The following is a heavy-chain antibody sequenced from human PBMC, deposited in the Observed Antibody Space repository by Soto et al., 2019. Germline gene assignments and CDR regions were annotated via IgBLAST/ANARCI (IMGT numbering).Heavy chain of an antibody. V-gene: IGHV1-2*04. CDR2: INPNSGGT. Sequence: ASVKVSCKASGYTFTGYYMHWVRQAPGQGLEWMGWINPNSGGTNYAQKFQGWVTMTRDTSISTAYMELSRLRSDDTAVYYCAISHYYDSSGSYYYGMDVWGQGTMVTVSS. J-gene: IGHJ6*02. CDR1: GYTFTGYY. D-gene: IGHD3-22*01. CDR3: AISHYYDSSGSYYYGMDV.